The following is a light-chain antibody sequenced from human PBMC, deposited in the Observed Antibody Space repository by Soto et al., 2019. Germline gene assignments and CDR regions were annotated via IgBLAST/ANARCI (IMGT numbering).Light chain of an antibody. CDR2: AAS. CDR1: QGIRND. V-gene: IGKV1-17*01. Sequence: DIPMTQSPSSLSPSLCDGVTITCRASQGIRNDLGWYQQKSGKAPKRLIYAASSLQGGVPSRFSGSGSETDFTLTISRLEPEDFAVHYCHQYGSSPTWTFGQGTKVDI. J-gene: IGKJ1*01. CDR3: HQYGSSPTWT.